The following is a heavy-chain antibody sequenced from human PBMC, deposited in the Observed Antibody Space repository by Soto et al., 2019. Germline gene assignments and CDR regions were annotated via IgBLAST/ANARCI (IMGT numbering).Heavy chain of an antibody. V-gene: IGHV3-48*03. D-gene: IGHD3-10*01. CDR3: ARFDGASRGY. CDR2: ISTSGTTI. CDR1: GFTFSSDE. J-gene: IGHJ4*02. Sequence: VQLVESGGGLVQPGGSLRLSCAVSGFTFSSDEMNWVRQAPGKGLEWISYISTSGTTIYYADSVKGRFTISRDNAKNSLYLQMNSLRVEDTAVYYCARFDGASRGYWGQGTLVTVSS.